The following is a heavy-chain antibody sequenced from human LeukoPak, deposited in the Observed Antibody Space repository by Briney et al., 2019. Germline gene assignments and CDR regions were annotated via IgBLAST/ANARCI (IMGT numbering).Heavy chain of an antibody. D-gene: IGHD3-3*01. V-gene: IGHV4-34*01. CDR3: ARVYDFWSGYYPDY. CDR1: GGSFSGYY. J-gene: IGHJ4*02. Sequence: SETLSLTCAVYGGSFSGYYWSWIRQPPGKGLEWIGEINHSGSTNYNPSLKSRVTISVDTSKNQFSLKLSSVTAADTAVYYCARVYDFWSGYYPDYWGQGTLVTASS. CDR2: INHSGST.